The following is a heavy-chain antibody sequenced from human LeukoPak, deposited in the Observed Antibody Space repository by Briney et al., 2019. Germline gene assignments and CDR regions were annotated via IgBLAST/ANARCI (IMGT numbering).Heavy chain of an antibody. CDR2: ISASGGTP. D-gene: IGHD3-22*01. J-gene: IGHJ4*02. V-gene: IGHV3-23*01. Sequence: GGSLRLSCAASGFIFSSCAMSWVRQAPGKGLEWVSTISASGGTPYLADSVKGRFTISRDNSKNTLYLQMNSLRDEDTAVYYCARDPPYYYDSSGYYDYWGQGTLVTVSS. CDR1: GFIFSSCA. CDR3: ARDPPYYYDSSGYYDY.